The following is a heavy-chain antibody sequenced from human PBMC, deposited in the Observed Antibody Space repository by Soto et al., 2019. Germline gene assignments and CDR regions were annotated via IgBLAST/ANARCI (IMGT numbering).Heavy chain of an antibody. D-gene: IGHD3-10*01. CDR3: ATVIIMARGRNVFDP. Sequence: VSVNLSCKVSGYRLTELSMHWVRQAPGKGLEWMGGFDPEDGETIYAQKFQGRVTMTEDTSTDTAYMELSSLRSEDTAVYYCATVIIMARGRNVFDPWGQGTLVTVSS. CDR2: FDPEDGET. J-gene: IGHJ5*02. CDR1: GYRLTELS. V-gene: IGHV1-24*01.